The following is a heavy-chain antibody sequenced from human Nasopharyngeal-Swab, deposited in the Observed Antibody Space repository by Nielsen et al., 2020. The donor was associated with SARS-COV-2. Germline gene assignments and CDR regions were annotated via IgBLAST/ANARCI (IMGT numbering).Heavy chain of an antibody. CDR3: GTVHLG. CDR2: IAHDASNE. D-gene: IGHD1/OR15-1a*01. CDR1: GFTFSSFG. V-gene: IGHV3-30*03. Sequence: GGSLRLSCAASGFTFSSFGMHWVRQAPGKGLEWVAFIAHDASNEYYGDSVKGRFSISRDSSKNTLYLQMDSLRGEDTAVYYCGTVHLGWGQGTLVSVSS. J-gene: IGHJ4*02.